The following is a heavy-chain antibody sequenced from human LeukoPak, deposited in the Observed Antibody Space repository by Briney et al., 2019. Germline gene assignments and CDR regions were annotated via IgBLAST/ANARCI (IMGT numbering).Heavy chain of an antibody. CDR3: ARDRLSAAGGWDLVFDY. V-gene: IGHV1-18*01. D-gene: IGHD1-26*01. CDR2: ISAYNGNT. J-gene: IGHJ4*02. CDR1: GYTFPSYG. Sequence: ASVTVSCTASGYTFPSYGISWVRQAPGQGLEWMGWISAYNGNTDYAQKLQGRVTMTTDTSTSTAYVELRSLRSDDTAVYYCARDRLSAAGGWDLVFDYWGQGTLVTVSS.